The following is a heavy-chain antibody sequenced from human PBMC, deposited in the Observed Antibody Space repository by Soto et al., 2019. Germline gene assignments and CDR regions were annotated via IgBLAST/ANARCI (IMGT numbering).Heavy chain of an antibody. CDR3: ARDLSRTTMIVVVTPGAFDI. V-gene: IGHV3-11*06. CDR1: GFTFSDYY. J-gene: IGHJ3*02. CDR2: ISSSSSYT. Sequence: PGGSLRLSCAASGFTFSDYYMSWIRQAPGKGLEWVSYISSSSSYTNYADSVKGRFTISRDNAKNSLYLQMNSLRAEDTAVYYCARDLSRTTMIVVVTPGAFDIWGQGTMVTVSS. D-gene: IGHD3-22*01.